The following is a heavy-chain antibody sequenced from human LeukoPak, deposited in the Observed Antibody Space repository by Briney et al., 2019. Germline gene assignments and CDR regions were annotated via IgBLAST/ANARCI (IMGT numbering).Heavy chain of an antibody. CDR2: IYYSGST. D-gene: IGHD6-13*01. CDR1: GGSISSYY. J-gene: IGHJ3*02. Sequence: PSETLSLTCTVSGGSISSYYWSWTRQPPGKGLEWIGYIYYSGSTNYNPSLKSRVNISVDKSKNHFSLQLNSVTAADTAVYYCARMAAAGSVDNNAAFDIWGQGTMVTVSS. V-gene: IGHV4-59*12. CDR3: ARMAAAGSVDNNAAFDI.